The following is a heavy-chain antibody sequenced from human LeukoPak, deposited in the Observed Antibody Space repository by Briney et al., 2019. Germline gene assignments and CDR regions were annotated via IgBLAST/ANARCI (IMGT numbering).Heavy chain of an antibody. D-gene: IGHD3-10*01. J-gene: IGHJ3*02. V-gene: IGHV4-39*07. CDR2: IFYGGST. CDR3: AKCRRMVDAFDI. Sequence: SETLSLTCTVSGGSISNSRYYWGWIRQPPGKGLEWIASIFYGGSTHYNPSLKSRVTILVDTSKNQFSLKVTSVTAADTAVYYCAKCRRMVDAFDIWGQGTMVTVSS. CDR1: GGSISNSRYY.